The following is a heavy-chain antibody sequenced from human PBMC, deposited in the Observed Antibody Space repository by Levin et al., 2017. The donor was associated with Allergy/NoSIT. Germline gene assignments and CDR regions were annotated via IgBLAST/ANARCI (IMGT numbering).Heavy chain of an antibody. CDR3: ARELGLGRYSGEYYFDY. Sequence: GGSLRLSCAASGFTFSSYSMNWVRQAPGKGLEWVSYISSSSSTIYYADSVKGRFTISRDNAKNPLYLQMNSLRAEDTAVYYCARELGLGRYSGEYYFDYWGQGTLVTVSS. V-gene: IGHV3-48*01. CDR1: GFTFSSYS. D-gene: IGHD3-16*01. J-gene: IGHJ4*02. CDR2: ISSSSSTI.